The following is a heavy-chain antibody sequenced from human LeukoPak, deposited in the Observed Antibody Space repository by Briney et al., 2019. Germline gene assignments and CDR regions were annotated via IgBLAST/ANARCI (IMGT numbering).Heavy chain of an antibody. Sequence: GGSLRLSCAASGFTFSSYAMSWVRQAPGKGLEWVSVIYSGGSTYYADSVKGRFTISRDNSKNTLNLQMHSLRAEDTAVYYCARDVGDYGGNGFDYWGQGTLVTVSS. D-gene: IGHD4-23*01. V-gene: IGHV3-53*01. J-gene: IGHJ4*02. CDR1: GFTFSSYA. CDR3: ARDVGDYGGNGFDY. CDR2: IYSGGST.